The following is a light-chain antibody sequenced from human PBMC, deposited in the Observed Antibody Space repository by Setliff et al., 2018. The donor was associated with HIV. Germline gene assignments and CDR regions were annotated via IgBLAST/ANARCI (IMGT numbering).Light chain of an antibody. Sequence: QSALAQPASVSGSPGQSITISCTGTTSDVGAYDYASWYQQHPGKAPKLIIYEVSKWPSGVSNHFSGSKSGNTASLTISGLQTEDEAEYYCCSYASTGSFVFGTGTKVT. CDR2: EVS. V-gene: IGLV2-23*02. CDR3: CSYASTGSFV. J-gene: IGLJ1*01. CDR1: TSDVGAYDY.